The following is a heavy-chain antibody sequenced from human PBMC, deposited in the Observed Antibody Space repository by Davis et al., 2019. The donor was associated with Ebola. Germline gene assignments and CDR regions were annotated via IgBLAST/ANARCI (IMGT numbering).Heavy chain of an antibody. CDR3: ARIIAAAAPFDY. CDR2: IYADGST. J-gene: IGHJ4*02. CDR1: GSTFAAIA. Sequence: GGLLRSPFAALGSTFAAIAMRRVRQAPGKGSQWVAGIYADGSTYYADAVKGRFTISRDTSKNTMSLQMTGLRAEDTGVYYCARIIAAAAPFDYRGQGTLVTVSS. V-gene: IGHV3-53*01. D-gene: IGHD6-13*01.